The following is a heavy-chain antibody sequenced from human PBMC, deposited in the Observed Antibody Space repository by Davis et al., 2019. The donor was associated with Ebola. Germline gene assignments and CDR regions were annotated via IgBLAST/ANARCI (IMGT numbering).Heavy chain of an antibody. CDR1: GFTFSSYG. CDR3: AKSEGSGSYYYYYYMDV. V-gene: IGHV3-30*18. CDR2: ISYDGSNK. J-gene: IGHJ6*03. Sequence: GESLKISCAASGFTFSSYGMHWVRQAPGKGLEWVAVISYDGSNKYYADSVKGRFTISRDNSKNTLYLQMNSLRAEDTAVYYCAKSEGSGSYYYYYYMDVWGKGTTVTVSS. D-gene: IGHD1-26*01.